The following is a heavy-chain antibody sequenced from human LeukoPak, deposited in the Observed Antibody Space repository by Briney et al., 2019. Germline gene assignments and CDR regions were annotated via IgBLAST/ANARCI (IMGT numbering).Heavy chain of an antibody. CDR1: GFTFSSYW. J-gene: IGHJ5*02. Sequence: GGSLRLSCAASGFTFSSYWMSGVRQATGKGVEWVANIKQDGSEKYYVGSVKGRFTISRDNAKNSLYLQMNSLRAEDTAVYYCARAHLGYCSGGSCYYNRWGQGTLVTVSS. CDR3: ARAHLGYCSGGSCYYNR. CDR2: IKQDGSEK. V-gene: IGHV3-7*01. D-gene: IGHD2-15*01.